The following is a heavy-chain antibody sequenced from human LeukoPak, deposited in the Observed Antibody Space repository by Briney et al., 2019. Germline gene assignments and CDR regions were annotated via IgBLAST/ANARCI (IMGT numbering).Heavy chain of an antibody. CDR2: MNPSSGNT. Sequence: GASVKVSCKASGYTFTTYEINWVRQATGQGLEWMGWMNPSSGNTVYAQKFQGRVTMTRNTSISTAYMELSSLRSEDTAVYYCARRDYYGSGSYPYYYDYYMDVWGKGTTVTMSS. CDR1: GYTFTTYE. V-gene: IGHV1-8*01. J-gene: IGHJ6*03. CDR3: ARRDYYGSGSYPYYYDYYMDV. D-gene: IGHD3-10*01.